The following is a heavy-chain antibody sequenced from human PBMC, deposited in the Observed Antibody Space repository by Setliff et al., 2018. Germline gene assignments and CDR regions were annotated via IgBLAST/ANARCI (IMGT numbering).Heavy chain of an antibody. CDR3: VRDSPYCVNGVCRGY. CDR2: IKQDGSEK. Sequence: SLRLSCAASGFTFINYWMSWVRQAPGTGLEWLANIKQDGSEKFYVDSVKGRFTISRDNAKNSLYLQMNNLRAEDTAVYYCVRDSPYCVNGVCRGYWGQGTQVTVSS. J-gene: IGHJ4*02. D-gene: IGHD2-21*01. CDR1: GFTFINYW. V-gene: IGHV3-7*03.